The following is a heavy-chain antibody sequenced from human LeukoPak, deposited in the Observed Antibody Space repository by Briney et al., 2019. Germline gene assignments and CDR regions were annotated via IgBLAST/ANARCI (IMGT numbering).Heavy chain of an antibody. D-gene: IGHD4-17*01. CDR2: IWYDGSNP. Sequence: GRSLRLSCAASGFTFRGNGMHWVRHTPGKRLEWVAIIWYDGSNPYYAASVKGRFTISRDNSKNTLFLQMNSLTAEDTAVYYCARDQGTSVTAMVGGHFDYWGPGTLVTVSS. CDR3: ARDQGTSVTAMVGGHFDY. V-gene: IGHV3-33*01. J-gene: IGHJ4*02. CDR1: GFTFRGNG.